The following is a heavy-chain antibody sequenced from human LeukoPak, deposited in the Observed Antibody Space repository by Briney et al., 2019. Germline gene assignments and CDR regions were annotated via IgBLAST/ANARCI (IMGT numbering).Heavy chain of an antibody. J-gene: IGHJ3*02. D-gene: IGHD2-2*01. CDR2: INHSGST. CDR3: ARALPTARAFDI. V-gene: IGHV4-34*01. CDR1: GASISNYY. Sequence: PSETLSLTCTVSGASISNYYWSWIRQPPGKGLEWIGEINHSGSTNYNPSLKSRATISVDTSKNQFSLKLSSVTAADTAVYYCARALPTARAFDIWGQGTMVTVSS.